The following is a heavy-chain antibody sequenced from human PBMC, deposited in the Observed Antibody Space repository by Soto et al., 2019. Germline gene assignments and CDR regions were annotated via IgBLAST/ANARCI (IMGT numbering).Heavy chain of an antibody. J-gene: IGHJ5*02. CDR1: GGSFSGYY. Sequence: PSETLSLTCAVYGGSFSGYYWTWIRQPPGTGLEWIGEINHSGSTNYNPSLKSRVTISVDTSKNQFSLKLTSVTAEDTAVYYCARLGPYDSGSYSFRYNWFDPWGQGTLVTVSS. V-gene: IGHV4-34*01. CDR2: INHSGST. CDR3: ARLGPYDSGSYSFRYNWFDP. D-gene: IGHD3-10*01.